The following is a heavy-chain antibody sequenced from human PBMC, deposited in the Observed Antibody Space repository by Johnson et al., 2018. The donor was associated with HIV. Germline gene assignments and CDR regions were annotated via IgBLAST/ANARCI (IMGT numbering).Heavy chain of an antibody. CDR1: GLSLSAYG. D-gene: IGHD6-19*01. CDR2: IWPDGSNK. J-gene: IGHJ3*02. Sequence: QVQLVESGGGVVQPGTSLRLSCEGSGLSLSAYGLHWVRQAPGKGLEWVAVIWPDGSNKYYDDSVKGRFTISRDNGKNSLLLLMNSLRAEDTALYYCAKFAVAGFDIWGQGTMVTVSS. V-gene: IGHV3-33*03. CDR3: AKFAVAGFDI.